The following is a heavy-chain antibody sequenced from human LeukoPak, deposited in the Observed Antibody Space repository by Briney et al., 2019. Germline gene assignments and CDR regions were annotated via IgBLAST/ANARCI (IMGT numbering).Heavy chain of an antibody. CDR1: GYTFTSYG. J-gene: IGHJ4*02. CDR2: VDPEDGET. Sequence: ASVKVSCKASGYTFTSYGISWVRQAPGKGLEWMGLVDPEDGETIYAEKFQGRVTITADTSTDTAYMELSSLRSEDTAVYYCATWTVEMATTTVDYWGQGTLVTVSS. D-gene: IGHD5-24*01. CDR3: ATWTVEMATTTVDY. V-gene: IGHV1-69-2*01.